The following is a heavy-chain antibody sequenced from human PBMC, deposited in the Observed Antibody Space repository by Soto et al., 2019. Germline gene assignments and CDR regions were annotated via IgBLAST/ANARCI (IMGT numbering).Heavy chain of an antibody. D-gene: IGHD6-19*01. V-gene: IGHV3-66*01. J-gene: IGHJ4*02. CDR3: ARSWAVAGSYDY. CDR1: GFTVSSNY. Sequence: GGSLRLSCAASGFTVSSNYVNWVRQAPGKGLEWVSIIYSGDSTYYADSVKGRFTISRDNSKNTLYLQMNSLRAEDTAVYYCARSWAVAGSYDYWGQGTLVTVSS. CDR2: IYSGDST.